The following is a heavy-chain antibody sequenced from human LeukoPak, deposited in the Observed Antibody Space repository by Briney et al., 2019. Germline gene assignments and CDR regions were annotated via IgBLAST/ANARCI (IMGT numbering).Heavy chain of an antibody. Sequence: SETLSLTCTVSGGSISSYYWSWIRQPPGKGLEWIGYIYYSGSTNYNPSLKSRVTISVDTSKNQFSLKLSSVTAADTAVYYCARADLDYYGSGSTKPNAFDIWGQGTMVTVSS. J-gene: IGHJ3*02. V-gene: IGHV4-59*08. CDR1: GGSISSYY. CDR2: IYYSGST. D-gene: IGHD3-10*01. CDR3: ARADLDYYGSGSTKPNAFDI.